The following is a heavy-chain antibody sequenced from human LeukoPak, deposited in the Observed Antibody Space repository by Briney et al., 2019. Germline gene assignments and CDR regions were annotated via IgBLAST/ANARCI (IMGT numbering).Heavy chain of an antibody. J-gene: IGHJ6*03. Sequence: SEILSLTCTVSGGSISSYYWNWIRQPPGKGLEWIGYIYYSGSTNYNPSLKSRVTISLDTSKNQFSLKLSSVTAADTAVYYCARDGAHKNHYYSYYYMDVWGKGTTVTVSS. CDR3: ARDGAHKNHYYSYYYMDV. CDR2: IYYSGST. D-gene: IGHD3-16*01. CDR1: GGSISSYY. V-gene: IGHV4-59*01.